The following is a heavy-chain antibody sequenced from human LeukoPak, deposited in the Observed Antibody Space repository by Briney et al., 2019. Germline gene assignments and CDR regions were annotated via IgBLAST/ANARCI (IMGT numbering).Heavy chain of an antibody. CDR2: INKDGSKI. CDR3: ARDGSCFDY. V-gene: IGHV3-7*01. D-gene: IGHD2-15*01. CDR1: GFTFSDYW. J-gene: IGHJ4*02. Sequence: GRSLRLSCAASGFTFSDYWMSWVRQTPGKGLEWVANINKDGSKIYYVDSVKGRFTISRDNAKNSLFLQMDSLRAEDTAIYYCARDGSCFDYWGQGMQLTVSS.